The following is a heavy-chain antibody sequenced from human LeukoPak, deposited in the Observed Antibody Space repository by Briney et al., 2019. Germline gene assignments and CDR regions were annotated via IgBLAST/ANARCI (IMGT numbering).Heavy chain of an antibody. J-gene: IGHJ4*02. CDR1: GFTFSSYW. V-gene: IGHV3-7*01. CDR2: IKQDGSEK. Sequence: PGGSLRLSCAASGFTFSSYWMSWVRQAPGKGLEWVANIKQDGSEKYYVDSVKGRFTISRDNAKNSLYLQMNSLRAEDTAVYYCARASSGWYVYATDYWGQGTLVTVSS. CDR3: ARASSGWYVYATDY. D-gene: IGHD6-19*01.